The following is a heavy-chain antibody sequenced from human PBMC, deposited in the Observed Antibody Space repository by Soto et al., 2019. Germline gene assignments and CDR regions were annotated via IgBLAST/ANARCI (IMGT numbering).Heavy chain of an antibody. CDR1: GYTFTRNG. J-gene: IGHJ6*02. CDR3: VKDRDSNSWPCREV. Sequence: QVHLVQSGAEVKKPGASVNVSCKTSGYTFTRNGISWVRQAPGQGLEWMGWISPNSGNIKYAQKLQGRVIMTTDTSTSTAYMELRSLRSEDTAVYYCVKDRDSNSWPCREVWGPGTTGTVSS. CDR2: ISPNSGNI. D-gene: IGHD3-22*01. V-gene: IGHV1-18*01.